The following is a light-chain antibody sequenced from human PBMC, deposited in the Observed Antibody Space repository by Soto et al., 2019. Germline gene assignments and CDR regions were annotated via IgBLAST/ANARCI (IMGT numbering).Light chain of an antibody. CDR1: QNIRSR. V-gene: IGKV1-5*01. Sequence: DFKMTQSASTLSASVGDRVTITCRASQNIRSRLAWFQQKPGKASKLLIYDASSLESGVPSRFSGSGSGTEFTLTISSLQPDDFATYYCQQYNSYWTFGQGTRLEIK. J-gene: IGKJ5*01. CDR3: QQYNSYWT. CDR2: DAS.